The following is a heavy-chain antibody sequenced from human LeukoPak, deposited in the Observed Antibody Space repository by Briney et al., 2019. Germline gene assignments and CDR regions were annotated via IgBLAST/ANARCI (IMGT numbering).Heavy chain of an antibody. CDR3: AKLKSSGWGYFDH. Sequence: PGGSLRLSCAASGFTFSSYVMSWVRQAPGKGLEWVSAISGSGGSTYYADSVKGRFTISRDNSKNTLYLQMNSLRAEDTAVHYCAKLKSSGWGYFDHWGQGTLVTVSS. CDR1: GFTFSSYV. CDR2: ISGSGGST. D-gene: IGHD6-19*01. J-gene: IGHJ4*02. V-gene: IGHV3-23*01.